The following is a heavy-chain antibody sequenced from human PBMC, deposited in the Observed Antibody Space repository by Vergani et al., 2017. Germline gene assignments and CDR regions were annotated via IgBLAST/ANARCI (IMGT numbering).Heavy chain of an antibody. D-gene: IGHD3-22*01. V-gene: IGHV1-2*02. CDR1: GYTFTGYY. CDR2: INPNSGGT. Sequence: QVQLVQSGAEVKKPGASVKVSCKASGYTFTGYYMHWVRQAPGQGLERMGWINPNSGGTNYAQKFQGRVTMTRDTSISTAYMELSRLRSDDTAVYYCARDRALIDSSGYYLWYFDLWGRGTLVTVSS. CDR3: ARDRALIDSSGYYLWYFDL. J-gene: IGHJ2*01.